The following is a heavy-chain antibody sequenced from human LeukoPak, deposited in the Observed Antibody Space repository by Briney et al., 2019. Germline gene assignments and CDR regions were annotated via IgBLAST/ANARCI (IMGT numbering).Heavy chain of an antibody. CDR1: GFTFSDYY. J-gene: IGHJ6*02. CDR2: ISSSGSTI. Sequence: PGGSLRLSCAASGFTFSDYYMNWIRQAPGKGLQWVSYISSSGSTIYYADSVKGRFTISRDNAKNSLYLQMNSLRAEDTAVYYCARKGKLAYYGMDVWGHGTTVTVSS. V-gene: IGHV3-11*01. D-gene: IGHD4-23*01. CDR3: ARKGKLAYYGMDV.